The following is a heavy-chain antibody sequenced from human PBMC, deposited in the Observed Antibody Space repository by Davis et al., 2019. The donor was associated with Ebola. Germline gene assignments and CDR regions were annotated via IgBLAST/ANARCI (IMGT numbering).Heavy chain of an antibody. J-gene: IGHJ4*02. V-gene: IGHV5-51*01. Sequence: GESLKISCQGSGYSFSDYWIGWXXXXXXXXXXXXVIIYPGYSDTRYRPSFAGHVTISADKSRSTAYLQWSSLRASDTAVYYCARHEVAQLVTQNDYWGQGTLVTVSS. CDR3: ARHEVAQLVTQNDY. CDR1: GYSFSDYW. CDR2: IYPGYSDT. D-gene: IGHD6-13*01.